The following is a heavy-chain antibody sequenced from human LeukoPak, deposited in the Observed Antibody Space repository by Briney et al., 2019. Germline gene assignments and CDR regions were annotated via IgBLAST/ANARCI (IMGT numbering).Heavy chain of an antibody. CDR1: GFTFSSYG. Sequence: GSLRLSCAASGFTFSSYGMHWVRQAPGKGLEWVAFIRYDGSNKYYADSVKGRFTISRDNSKNTLYLQMNSLRAEDTAVYYCAKEVMVRGVYYYYMDVWGKGTTVTISS. D-gene: IGHD3-10*01. J-gene: IGHJ6*03. V-gene: IGHV3-30*02. CDR3: AKEVMVRGVYYYYMDV. CDR2: IRYDGSNK.